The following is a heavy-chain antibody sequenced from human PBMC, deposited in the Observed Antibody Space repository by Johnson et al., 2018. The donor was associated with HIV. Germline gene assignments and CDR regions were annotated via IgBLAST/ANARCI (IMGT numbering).Heavy chain of an antibody. Sequence: QVQLVESGGGVVQPGRSLRLSCAASGFTFSVYPMHWVRQAPGKGLEWVAVISYDGSNKYYADSVKGRFTISRDNSKNTLYLQMNSLRAEDTAVYYCARVSSGWYLAFDIWGQGTMVTVSS. J-gene: IGHJ3*02. CDR2: ISYDGSNK. CDR3: ARVSSGWYLAFDI. CDR1: GFTFSVYP. V-gene: IGHV3-30*14. D-gene: IGHD6-19*01.